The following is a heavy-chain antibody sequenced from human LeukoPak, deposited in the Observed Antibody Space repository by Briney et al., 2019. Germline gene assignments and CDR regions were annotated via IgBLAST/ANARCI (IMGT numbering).Heavy chain of an antibody. CDR3: ARILHNWFDP. J-gene: IGHJ5*02. CDR2: VFDSGGT. D-gene: IGHD2-15*01. Sequence: SETLSLTCTVSGGSISNYWWSWIRQPPGKGLEWIGYVFDSGGTNYNPSLKSRVTISVDTSKNQFSLKLSSVTAADTAMYYCARILHNWFDPWGQGTLVTVSS. V-gene: IGHV4-4*08. CDR1: GGSISNYW.